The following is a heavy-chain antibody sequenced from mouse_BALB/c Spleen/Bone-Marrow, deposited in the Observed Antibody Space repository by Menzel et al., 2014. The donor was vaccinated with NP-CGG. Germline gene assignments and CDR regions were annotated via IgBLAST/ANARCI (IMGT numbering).Heavy chain of an antibody. CDR3: ASYDYGYYFDY. Sequence: VHVKQSGAELVKPGASVKLSCTASGFNIKDTYMHWVKQRPEQGLEWIGRIDPANGNTKYDPTFQGKATITADTSSTTAYLQLSSLTSEDTAVYYCASYDYGYYFDYWGQGTALTASS. D-gene: IGHD2-4*01. J-gene: IGHJ2*01. V-gene: IGHV14-3*02. CDR1: GFNIKDTY. CDR2: IDPANGNT.